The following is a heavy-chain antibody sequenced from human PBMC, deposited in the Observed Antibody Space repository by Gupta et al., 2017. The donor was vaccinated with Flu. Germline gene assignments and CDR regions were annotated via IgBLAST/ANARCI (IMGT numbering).Heavy chain of an antibody. CDR3: ARGIAVAGGWVGSSLLLDY. D-gene: IGHD6-19*01. Sequence: EVQLVEPGGGLVQLGGSLRLSCAAYGFPFSSYEMNWVRQAPGKGLEWVSYISSSGSNIYYADSVKGRFTISRDNAKNSLYLQMNSPKAEDTAVYYGARGIAVAGGWVGSSLLLDYWGQGTLVTVSS. V-gene: IGHV3-48*03. CDR2: ISSSGSNI. J-gene: IGHJ4*02. CDR1: GFPFSSYE.